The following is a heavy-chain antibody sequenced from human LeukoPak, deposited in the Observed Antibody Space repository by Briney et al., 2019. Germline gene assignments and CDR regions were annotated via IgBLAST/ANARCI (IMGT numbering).Heavy chain of an antibody. J-gene: IGHJ4*02. V-gene: IGHV4-61*02. CDR1: GGSISSGSYY. CDR3: ASQVYGSGSYRFDY. Sequence: PSETLSLTCTVSGGSISSGSYYWSWIRQPAWKGLEWIGRIYTSGSTNYNPSLKSRVTISVDTSKNQFSLKLSSVTAADTAVYYCASQVYGSGSYRFDYWGQGTLVTVSS. CDR2: IYTSGST. D-gene: IGHD3-10*01.